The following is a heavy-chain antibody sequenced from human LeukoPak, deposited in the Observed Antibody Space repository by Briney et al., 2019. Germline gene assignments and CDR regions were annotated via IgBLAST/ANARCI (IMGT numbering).Heavy chain of an antibody. J-gene: IGHJ4*02. CDR2: ICGSGGST. CDR1: GFTFSSYA. CDR3: AKSLGFELYYFDY. D-gene: IGHD1-26*01. Sequence: GGSLRLSCAASGFTFSSYAMNWVRQAPGKGLEGVSAICGSGGSTYYADSGKGRFTISRDNSKNTLYLQMNSQRAEDTAVYYWAKSLGFELYYFDYWRQGTLVTVSS. V-gene: IGHV3-23*01.